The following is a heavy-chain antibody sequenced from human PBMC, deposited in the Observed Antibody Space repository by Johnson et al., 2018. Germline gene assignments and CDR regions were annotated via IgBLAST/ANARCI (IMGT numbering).Heavy chain of an antibody. CDR2: IIPIIAIA. V-gene: IGHV1-69*04. CDR1: GGSFSSYA. D-gene: IGHD4-17*01. J-gene: IGHJ3*01. Sequence: QVQLVQSGAEVKKPGSSVKVSCKASGGSFSSYAISWVRQAPGQGLEWMGRIIPIIAIANYAQKFQVRVTITADKSTRTAYMGLSSLRFEDTAVYYCAREPHRDYFDALDLWGQGTMVTVSS. CDR3: AREPHRDYFDALDL.